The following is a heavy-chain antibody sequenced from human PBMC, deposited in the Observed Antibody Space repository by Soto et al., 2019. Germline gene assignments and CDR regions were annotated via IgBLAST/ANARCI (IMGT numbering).Heavy chain of an antibody. Sequence: QVQLEESGGGVVQPGRSLRISCAASGFTFSSYGIHWVRQAPGKGLEWVGGISSDGGTTYYADSVKGRFTISRDNSKNTLYLLMNSLRPEDTAVYYCAKEPMIAAVNFDYWGQGTLVTVSS. CDR1: GFTFSSYG. CDR2: ISSDGGTT. CDR3: AKEPMIAAVNFDY. J-gene: IGHJ4*02. V-gene: IGHV3-30*18. D-gene: IGHD3-22*01.